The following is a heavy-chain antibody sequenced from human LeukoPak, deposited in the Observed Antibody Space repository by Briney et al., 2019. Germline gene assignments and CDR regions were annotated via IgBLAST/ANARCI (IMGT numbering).Heavy chain of an antibody. V-gene: IGHV3-23*01. D-gene: IGHD3-3*01. J-gene: IGHJ4*01. CDR3: AKCGARFGYYDTDD. CDR1: GFLFGHYA. CDR2: ISDDGDNT. Sequence: PGGSLRLSCAASGFLFGHYAMSWVRQAPGKGLEWVSAISDDGDNTYYADSAKGRFTISRDNSKNILYLQMTSLRVGDTAVYYCAKCGARFGYYDTDDWGHGTLVAVSS.